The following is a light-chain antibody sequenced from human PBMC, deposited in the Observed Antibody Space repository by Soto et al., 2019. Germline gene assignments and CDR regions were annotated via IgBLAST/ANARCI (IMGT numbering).Light chain of an antibody. CDR1: QGISSH. Sequence: DIQLTQSPSFLSASVGDEVTITCRASQGISSHLAWYQQKPGKAPKLLIYTASTLQSGVPSRFSGGGSGTEFTLTISSLQPEDFATYFCQQVLTAPYTLGQGTRVEVK. CDR3: QQVLTAPYT. J-gene: IGKJ1*01. CDR2: TAS. V-gene: IGKV1-9*01.